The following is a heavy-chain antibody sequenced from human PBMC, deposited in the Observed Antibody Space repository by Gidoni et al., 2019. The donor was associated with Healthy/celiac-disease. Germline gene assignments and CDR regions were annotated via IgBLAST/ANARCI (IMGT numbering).Heavy chain of an antibody. CDR2: IYYSGST. CDR1: GGSISSSY. Sequence: APLQESGPVLAKPSAPLSLPCTVSGGSISSSYWSWIRQPPGKGLEWIGYIYYSGSTNYNPSLKSRVTISVDTSKNQFSLKLSSVTAADTAVYYCARESSGWYYWGQGTLVTVSS. J-gene: IGHJ4*02. CDR3: ARESSGWYY. V-gene: IGHV4-59*01. D-gene: IGHD6-19*01.